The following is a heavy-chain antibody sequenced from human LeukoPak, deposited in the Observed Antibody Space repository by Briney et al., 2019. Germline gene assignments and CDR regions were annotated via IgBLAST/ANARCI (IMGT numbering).Heavy chain of an antibody. Sequence: ASVKVSCKASGGTFSSYAISWVRQAPGQGLEWMGRIIPILGIANYAQKFQGRVTITADKSTSTAYMELRSLRSDDTAVYYCARAVSVAAFDYWGQGTLVTVSS. CDR2: IIPILGIA. D-gene: IGHD6-19*01. CDR1: GGTFSSYA. V-gene: IGHV1-69*04. J-gene: IGHJ4*02. CDR3: ARAVSVAAFDY.